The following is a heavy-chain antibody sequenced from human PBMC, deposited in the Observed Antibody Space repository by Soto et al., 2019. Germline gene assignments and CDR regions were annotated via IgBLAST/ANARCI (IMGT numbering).Heavy chain of an antibody. V-gene: IGHV4-34*01. CDR3: ASAPSRGPNSGYDFYYYYGMDV. CDR1: GGSFSGYY. J-gene: IGHJ6*02. Sequence: SETLSLTCAVYGGSFSGYYWSWIRQPPGKGLEWIGEINHSGSTNYNPSLKSRVTISVDTSKNQFSLKLSSVTAADTAVYYCASAPSRGPNSGYDFYYYYGMDVWGQGTTVTVSS. CDR2: INHSGST. D-gene: IGHD5-12*01.